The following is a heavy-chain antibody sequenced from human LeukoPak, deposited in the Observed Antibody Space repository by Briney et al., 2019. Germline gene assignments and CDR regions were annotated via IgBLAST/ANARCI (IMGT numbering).Heavy chain of an antibody. CDR1: GGSISSYY. D-gene: IGHD3-9*01. CDR3: ARVRSYDILTGYDWGFDP. V-gene: IGHV4-59*01. J-gene: IGHJ5*02. Sequence: SETLSLTCTVSGGSISSYYWSWIRQPPGKGLEWIEYIYYSGSTNYNPSLKSRVTISVDTSKNQFSLKLSSVTAADTAVYYCARVRSYDILTGYDWGFDPWGQGTLVTVSS. CDR2: IYYSGST.